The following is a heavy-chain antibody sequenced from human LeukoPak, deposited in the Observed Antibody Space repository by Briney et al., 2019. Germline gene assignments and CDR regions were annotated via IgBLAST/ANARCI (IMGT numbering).Heavy chain of an antibody. V-gene: IGHV1-69*13. CDR3: ARGVTAMVNSFDY. CDR1: GGTFSSYA. J-gene: IGHJ4*02. CDR2: IIPIFGTA. D-gene: IGHD5-18*01. Sequence: GASVKVSCKASGGTFSSYAISWVRQAPGQGLEWMGGIIPIFGTANYAQKFQGRVTITADESTSTAYMEPSSLRSEDTAVYYCARGVTAMVNSFDYWGQGTLVTVSS.